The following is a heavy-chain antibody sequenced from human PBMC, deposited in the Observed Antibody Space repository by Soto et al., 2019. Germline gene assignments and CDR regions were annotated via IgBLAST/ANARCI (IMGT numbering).Heavy chain of an antibody. D-gene: IGHD1-26*01. CDR2: ISWNSGSI. CDR3: AKDISKGGGVDYYYYYYGMDV. CDR1: GFTFDDYA. J-gene: IGHJ6*02. V-gene: IGHV3-9*01. Sequence: EVQLVESGGGLVQPGRSLRLSCAASGFTFDDYAMHWVRQAPGKGLEWVSGISWNSGSIGYADSVKGRFTISRDNAKNSLYLQMNSLRAEDTALYYCAKDISKGGGVDYYYYYYGMDVWGQGTTVTVSS.